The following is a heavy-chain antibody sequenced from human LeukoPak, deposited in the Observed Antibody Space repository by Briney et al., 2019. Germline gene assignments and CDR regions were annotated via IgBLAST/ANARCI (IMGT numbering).Heavy chain of an antibody. CDR2: ISAYNGNT. D-gene: IGHD2-15*01. J-gene: IGHJ4*02. CDR3: ARSRGYCSGGSCYSGYQQLFDY. CDR1: GYTFTSYG. Sequence: ASVKVSCKASGYTFTSYGVSWVRQAPGQGLEWMGWISAYNGNTNYAQKLQGRVTMTTDTSTSTAYMELRSLRSDDTAVYYCARSRGYCSGGSCYSGYQQLFDYWGQGTLVTVSS. V-gene: IGHV1-18*01.